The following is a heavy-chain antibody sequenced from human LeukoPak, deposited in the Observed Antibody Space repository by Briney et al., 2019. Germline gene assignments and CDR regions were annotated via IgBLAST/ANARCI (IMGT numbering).Heavy chain of an antibody. CDR1: GYTFTSYY. Sequence: ASVKVSCKASGYTFTSYYMHWVRQAPGQGLEWMGLINPSGGSTSYAQKFQGRVTMTRDTSASTVYMELSSLRSEDTAVYYCARDKTTVVTGEYFDYWGQGTLVTVSS. J-gene: IGHJ4*02. CDR3: ARDKTTVVTGEYFDY. CDR2: INPSGGST. D-gene: IGHD4-23*01. V-gene: IGHV1-46*01.